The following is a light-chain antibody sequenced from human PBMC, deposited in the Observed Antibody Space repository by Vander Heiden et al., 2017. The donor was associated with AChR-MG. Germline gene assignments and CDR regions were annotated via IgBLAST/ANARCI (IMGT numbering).Light chain of an antibody. Sequence: SYVLTQPPPVSVAPGKTARITCGGDNSGSKSVHWYQQKPGQAPVLVIYYYSDRPSGIPERFSGSNSGNTATLTISRVEAGDEADYYCQVWDISSDVVFGGGTKLTVL. J-gene: IGLJ2*01. CDR1: NSGSKS. CDR3: QVWDISSDVV. CDR2: YYS. V-gene: IGLV3-21*04.